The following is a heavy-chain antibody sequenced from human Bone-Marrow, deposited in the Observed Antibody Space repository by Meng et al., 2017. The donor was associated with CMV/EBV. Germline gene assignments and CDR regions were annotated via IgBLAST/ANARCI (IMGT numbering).Heavy chain of an antibody. CDR1: GFTVSSNY. Sequence: GESLKISCAASGFTVSSNYMSWVRQAPGKGLEWVSVIYSGGSTYYADSVKGRFTISRDNSKNTLYLQMNSLRAEDTAVYYCARETTALYYYYGMGVWGQGTTVTGSS. D-gene: IGHD4-11*01. V-gene: IGHV3-53*01. J-gene: IGHJ6*01. CDR2: IYSGGST. CDR3: ARETTALYYYYGMGV.